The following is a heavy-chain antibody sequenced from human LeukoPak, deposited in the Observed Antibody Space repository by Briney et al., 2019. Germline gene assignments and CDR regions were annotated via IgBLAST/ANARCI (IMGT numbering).Heavy chain of an antibody. D-gene: IGHD3-22*01. Sequence: PGGSLRLSCAASGFTFSDYYMSWIRQAPGKGLEWVSYISSSGSTIYYADSVKGRFTISRDNAKNSLYLQMNSLRAEDTAVYYCASDAYDSSGYYHYWGQGNLVTVSS. CDR2: ISSSGSTI. J-gene: IGHJ4*02. CDR3: ASDAYDSSGYYHY. V-gene: IGHV3-11*01. CDR1: GFTFSDYY.